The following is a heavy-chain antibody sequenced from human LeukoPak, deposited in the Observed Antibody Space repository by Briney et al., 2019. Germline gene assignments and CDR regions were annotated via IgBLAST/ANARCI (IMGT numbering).Heavy chain of an antibody. D-gene: IGHD1-26*01. V-gene: IGHV3-23*01. CDR2: ISGSGGST. CDR1: GSTFSSYA. CDR3: AHDWEAPRFDY. J-gene: IGHJ4*02. Sequence: GGSLRLSCAASGSTFSSYAMSWVRQAPGKGLEWVSAISGSGGSTYYADSVKGRFTISRDNSKNTLYLQMNSLRAEDTAVYYCAHDWEAPRFDYWGQGTLVTVSS.